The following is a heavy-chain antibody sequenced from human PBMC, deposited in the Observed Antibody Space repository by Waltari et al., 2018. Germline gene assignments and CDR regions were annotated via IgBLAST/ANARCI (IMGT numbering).Heavy chain of an antibody. CDR1: GGTFSSYA. CDR2: ISAYNGNT. D-gene: IGHD6-13*01. CDR3: ARIRGLIAAAGTDAFDI. Sequence: QVQLVQSGAEVKKPGSSVKVSCKASGGTFSSYAISWVRQAPGQGLEWMGWISAYNGNTNYAQKLQGRVTMTTDTSTSTAYMELRSLRSDDTAVYYCARIRGLIAAAGTDAFDIWGQGTMVTVSS. V-gene: IGHV1-18*01. J-gene: IGHJ3*02.